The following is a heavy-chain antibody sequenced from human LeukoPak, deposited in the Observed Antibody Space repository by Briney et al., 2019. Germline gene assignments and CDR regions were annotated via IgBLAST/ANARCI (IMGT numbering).Heavy chain of an antibody. CDR1: GGSISSSRTYY. CDR3: ATGIAANWFDP. CDR2: IYYSGST. D-gene: IGHD6-13*01. V-gene: IGHV4-61*05. J-gene: IGHJ5*02. Sequence: SETLSLTCTVSGGSISSSRTYYWGWIRQPPGKGLEWIGYIYYSGSTNYNPSLKSRVTISVDTSKNQFSPKLSSVTAADTAVYYCATGIAANWFDPWGRGTLVTVSS.